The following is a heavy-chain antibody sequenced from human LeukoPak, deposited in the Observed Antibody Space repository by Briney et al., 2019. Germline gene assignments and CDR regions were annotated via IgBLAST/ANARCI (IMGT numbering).Heavy chain of an antibody. V-gene: IGHV1-24*01. CDR1: GYTLTELS. J-gene: IGHJ6*03. CDR3: ATGPQVPYYYYYMDV. Sequence: ASVNVSCKVSGYTLTELSMHWVRQAPGKGLEWMGGFDPEDGETIYAQKFQGRVTMTEDTSTDTAYMELSSLRSEDTAVYYCATGPQVPYYYYYMDVWGKGTTVTVSS. CDR2: FDPEDGET.